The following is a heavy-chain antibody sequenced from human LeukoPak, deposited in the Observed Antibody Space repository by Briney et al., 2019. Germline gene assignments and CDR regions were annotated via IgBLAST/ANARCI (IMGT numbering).Heavy chain of an antibody. CDR2: INPNSGGT. CDR1: GYTFTGYY. V-gene: IGHV1-2*02. Sequence: ASVMVSCKASGYTFTGYYMHWVRQAPGQGLEWMGWINPNSGGTNYAQKFQGRVTMTRDTSISTAYMELSRLRSDDTAVYYCARDRSTSYYYYYYYMDVWGKGTTVTVSS. J-gene: IGHJ6*03. CDR3: ARDRSTSYYYYYYYMDV. D-gene: IGHD2-2*01.